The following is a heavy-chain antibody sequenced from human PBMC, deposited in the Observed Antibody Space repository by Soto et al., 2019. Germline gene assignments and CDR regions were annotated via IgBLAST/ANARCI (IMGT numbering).Heavy chain of an antibody. CDR3: AKVRYSSPMGYYYGMDV. Sequence: QAQLEQSGGEVKKPGSSVKVSCKASRVAFSKFIVTWVRQAPGLGLEWVGGIIPILGTANYAQKCQGRVTITADESTSTSYMEVNNLRSEDTAVYYCAKVRYSSPMGYYYGMDVWGQGTTVTVSS. D-gene: IGHD6-19*01. J-gene: IGHJ6*02. CDR2: IIPILGTA. CDR1: RVAFSKFI. V-gene: IGHV1-69*01.